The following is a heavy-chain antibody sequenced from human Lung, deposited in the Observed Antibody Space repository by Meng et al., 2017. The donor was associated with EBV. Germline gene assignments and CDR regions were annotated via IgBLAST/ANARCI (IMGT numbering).Heavy chain of an antibody. V-gene: IGHV4-30-4*08. J-gene: IGHJ5*02. D-gene: IGHD6-6*01. CDR3: AREYSSSSGLPGP. CDR1: GGSIRFGDYY. CDR2: IYDSGST. Sequence: QVQLQESGLGLVKPSQTLSLTCTVSGGSIRFGDYYWSWIRQPPGKGLEWIGYIYDSGSTSYNPSLMSRVTISVDTSRNQFSLKLTSVTAADTAVYYCAREYSSSSGLPGPWGQGTLVTVSS.